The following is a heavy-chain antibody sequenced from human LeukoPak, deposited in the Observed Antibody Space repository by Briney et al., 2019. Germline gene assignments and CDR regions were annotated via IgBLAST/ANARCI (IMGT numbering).Heavy chain of an antibody. CDR1: GYTFTGYY. J-gene: IGHJ6*02. Sequence: ASVKVSCKASGYTFTGYYMHWVRQAPGQGLEWMGWINPNSGGTNYAQKFQGRVTMTRDTSISTAYMELSRLRSDDTAVYYCATACVVVVAATYYYYGMDVWGQGTTVTVSS. CDR3: ATACVVVVAATYYYYGMDV. D-gene: IGHD2-15*01. CDR2: INPNSGGT. V-gene: IGHV1-2*02.